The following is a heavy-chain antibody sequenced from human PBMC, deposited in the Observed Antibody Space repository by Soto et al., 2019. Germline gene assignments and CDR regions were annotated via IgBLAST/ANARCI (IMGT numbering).Heavy chain of an antibody. CDR2: ISGSGGST. CDR3: ASGGTYYDILTGNPPFHY. J-gene: IGHJ4*02. CDR1: GFTFSTYA. D-gene: IGHD3-9*01. V-gene: IGHV3-23*01. Sequence: GSLRLSCAASGFTFSTYAMSWVRQAPGKGLERVSTISGSGGSTYYADSVKGRFTISRDNSKNTLYLQMNSLRAEDTAVFYCASGGTYYDILTGNPPFHYWGQGTLVTVSS.